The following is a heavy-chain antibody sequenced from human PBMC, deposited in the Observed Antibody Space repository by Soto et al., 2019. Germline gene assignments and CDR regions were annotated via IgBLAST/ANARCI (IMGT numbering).Heavy chain of an antibody. CDR1: GGSFSVYY. V-gene: IGHV4-34*01. D-gene: IGHD2-15*01. CDR2: INHSGST. CDR3: ARWGSHSPPLFDY. J-gene: IGHJ4*02. Sequence: SDTLSLTCAVYGGSFSVYYWSWIRQPPGKGLEWIGEINHSGSTNYNPSLKSRVTISVDTSKNQFSLKLSSVTAADTAVYYCARWGSHSPPLFDYWGQGTLVTVSS.